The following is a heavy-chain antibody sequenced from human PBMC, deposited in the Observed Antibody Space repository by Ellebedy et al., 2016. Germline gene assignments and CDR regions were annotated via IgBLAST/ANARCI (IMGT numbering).Heavy chain of an antibody. J-gene: IGHJ4*02. CDR3: ARDRFVGTGTTIPHY. V-gene: IGHV4-4*07. D-gene: IGHD1-7*01. CDR2: IYTSGST. CDR1: GGSISSPS. Sequence: SETLSLXCTVSGGSISSPSWRWIPQPAGKGLEWIGRIYTSGSTNYNPSLKSRVTMSVDTSKNQFSLKLSSVTAADTAVYYCARDRFVGTGTTIPHYWGQGTLVTVSS.